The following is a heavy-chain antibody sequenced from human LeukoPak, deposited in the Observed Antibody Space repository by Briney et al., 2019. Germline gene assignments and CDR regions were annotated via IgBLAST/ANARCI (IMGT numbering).Heavy chain of an antibody. CDR1: GYTFTSYY. J-gene: IGHJ5*02. D-gene: IGHD3-10*01. Sequence: ASVKVSCKASGYTFTSYYMHWVRQAPGQGLEWMGIINPSGGSTSYAQKFQGRVSMTRDTSTSTVYMELNSLRSEDTAVYYCARGYRYGSGMNWFDPWGQGTLVTVSS. CDR3: ARGYRYGSGMNWFDP. V-gene: IGHV1-46*01. CDR2: INPSGGST.